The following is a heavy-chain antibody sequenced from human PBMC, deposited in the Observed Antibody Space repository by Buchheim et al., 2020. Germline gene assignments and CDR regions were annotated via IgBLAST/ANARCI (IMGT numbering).Heavy chain of an antibody. CDR2: IWYDGSIK. J-gene: IGHJ4*02. V-gene: IGHV3-33*01. CDR3: ARAVGPYDF. D-gene: IGHD3-3*01. Sequence: QVQLVESGGGVVQSGRSLRLSCAASGFTFSTYGMHWVRQTPGKRLEWVAVIWYDGSIKYYADSVKGRFAISRDNSKNMLYLQMNSLRAEDTALYYCARAVGPYDFWGQGTL. CDR1: GFTFSTYG.